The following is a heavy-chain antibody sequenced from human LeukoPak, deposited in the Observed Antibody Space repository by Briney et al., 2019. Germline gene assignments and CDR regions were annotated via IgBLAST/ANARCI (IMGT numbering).Heavy chain of an antibody. CDR1: GGSMSNYY. J-gene: IGHJ4*02. V-gene: IGHV4-59*01. D-gene: IGHD2-15*01. Sequence: SETLSLTCTLSGGSMSNYYWAWIRQPPGKGLEYIGNIHYSGNTYYNPSLKSRVTISVDMSKNQFSLTVRSVTTAATAVYYCARYMRMNSGADGMDYWGQGTLVTVSS. CDR2: IHYSGNT. CDR3: ARYMRMNSGADGMDY.